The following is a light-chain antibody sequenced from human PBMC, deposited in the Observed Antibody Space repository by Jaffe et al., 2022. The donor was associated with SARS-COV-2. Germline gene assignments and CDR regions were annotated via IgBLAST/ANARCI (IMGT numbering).Light chain of an antibody. Sequence: EIVLTQSPGTLSLSPGERATLSCRASQSVSSYLAWYQQKPGQAPRLLIYGISSRATGIPDRFSGSGSGADFTLTISRLEPEDFAVYYCQQYASSPTTFGGGTEVEIK. V-gene: IGKV3-20*01. CDR3: QQYASSPTT. CDR1: QSVSSY. CDR2: GIS. J-gene: IGKJ4*01.